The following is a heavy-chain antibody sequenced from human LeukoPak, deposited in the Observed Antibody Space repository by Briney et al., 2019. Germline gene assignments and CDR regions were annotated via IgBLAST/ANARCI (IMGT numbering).Heavy chain of an antibody. CDR1: GFSFSSYA. Sequence: PGESLRLPCIASGFSFSSYAMSWIRQAPGKGLERFSAISGSGGSTYYADSVKGRFTISRDNSKNTLYLQMNSLRAEDTAVYYCAKAAYYYDSRTFIDYWGQGTLVTVSS. V-gene: IGHV3-23*01. CDR3: AKAAYYYDSRTFIDY. CDR2: ISGSGGST. D-gene: IGHD3-22*01. J-gene: IGHJ4*02.